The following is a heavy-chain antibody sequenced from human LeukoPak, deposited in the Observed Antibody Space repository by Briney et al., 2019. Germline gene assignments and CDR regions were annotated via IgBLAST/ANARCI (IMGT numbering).Heavy chain of an antibody. D-gene: IGHD1-26*01. V-gene: IGHV3-74*01. CDR2: INPYGSST. CDR3: ARGNSGSSGLWDS. J-gene: IGHJ4*02. Sequence: GGSLRLSCVASGFSISTYWMHWVRQAPGKELVWVSRINPYGSSTNYADSVKGRFTISRDSARNTVYLQMNSLRADDTAVYYCARGNSGSSGLWDSWGQGTLVTVSS. CDR1: GFSISTYW.